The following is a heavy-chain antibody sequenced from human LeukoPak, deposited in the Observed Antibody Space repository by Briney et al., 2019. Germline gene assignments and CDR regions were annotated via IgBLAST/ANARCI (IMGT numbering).Heavy chain of an antibody. CDR1: GGSFSGYY. CDR3: ARGTVRYYYGSGSRKPDYFDY. D-gene: IGHD3-10*01. CDR2: INHSGST. V-gene: IGHV4-34*01. Sequence: SETLSLTCAVYGGSFSGYYWSWIRQPPGKGLEWIGEINHSGSTNYNPSLKSRVTISVDTSKNQFSLKLSSVTAADTAVYYCARGTVRYYYGSGSRKPDYFDYWGQGTPVTVST. J-gene: IGHJ4*02.